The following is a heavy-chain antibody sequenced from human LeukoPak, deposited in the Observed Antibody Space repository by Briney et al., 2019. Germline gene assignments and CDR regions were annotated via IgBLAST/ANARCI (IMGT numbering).Heavy chain of an antibody. Sequence: PGGSLRLSCAASGFTFSSYFMHWVRQAPGKGLEWVAAISYDGSNKHYADSVKGRFTISRDDSKNTLYLQMNSLRAEDTAMYYCAAATGLKVFDYWGQGTLVTVSS. V-gene: IGHV3-30*03. J-gene: IGHJ4*02. CDR1: GFTFSSYF. D-gene: IGHD6-13*01. CDR3: AAATGLKVFDY. CDR2: ISYDGSNK.